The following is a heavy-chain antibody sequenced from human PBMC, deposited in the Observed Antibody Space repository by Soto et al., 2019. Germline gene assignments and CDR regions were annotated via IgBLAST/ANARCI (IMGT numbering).Heavy chain of an antibody. CDR1: GFTFSSYG. J-gene: IGHJ6*02. V-gene: IGHV3-33*01. CDR2: IWYDGSNK. Sequence: GGSLILSCAASGFTFSSYGMHWVRQAPGKGLEWVAVIWYDGSNKYYADSVKGRFTISRDNSKNTLYLQTNSLRAEDTAVYYCARDPYSSGWYAPYYYYGMDVWGQGTTVTVSS. CDR3: ARDPYSSGWYAPYYYYGMDV. D-gene: IGHD6-19*01.